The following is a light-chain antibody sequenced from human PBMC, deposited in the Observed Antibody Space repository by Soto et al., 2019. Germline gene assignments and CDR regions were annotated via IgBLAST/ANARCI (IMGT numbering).Light chain of an antibody. V-gene: IGKV4-1*01. CDR1: QSVLYSSNNKNY. CDR3: QQYYSTRGYT. CDR2: WAS. Sequence: DIVMTQSPDSLAVSLGERATINCKSSQSVLYSSNNKNYLAWYQQKPGQPPKLLIYWASTRESGVPDRFSGSGSGTDFTLTISSLQAEDVAVSYCQQYYSTRGYTFGQGTKLEIK. J-gene: IGKJ2*01.